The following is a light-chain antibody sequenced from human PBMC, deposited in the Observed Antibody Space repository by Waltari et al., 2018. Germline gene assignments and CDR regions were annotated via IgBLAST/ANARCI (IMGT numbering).Light chain of an antibody. V-gene: IGKV4-1*01. CDR1: QSLLFSSNNKNY. CDR2: WAS. Sequence: DIVMTQSPDSLPVSLGDRATINCKSSQSLLFSSNNKNYLAWYQQKPGQPPKLLIYWASIRESGVPDRFSGSGSGTDFTLTISSLQAEDVAVYYCQQYDTTPLTFGGGTKVEIK. CDR3: QQYDTTPLT. J-gene: IGKJ4*01.